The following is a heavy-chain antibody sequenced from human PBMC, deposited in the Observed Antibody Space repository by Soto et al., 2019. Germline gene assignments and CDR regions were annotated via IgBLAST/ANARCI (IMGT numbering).Heavy chain of an antibody. J-gene: IGHJ5*02. CDR3: ARRMIVAGTFDP. V-gene: IGHV4-39*01. CDR2: IYYSGST. CDR1: GGSISSSSYY. D-gene: IGHD3-22*01. Sequence: QLQLQESGPGLVKPSETLSLTCTVSGGSISSSSYYWGWIRQPPGKGLEWIGSIYYSGSTYYNPSLKSRVTISVDTSKNQFSLKLSSVTAADTAVYYCARRMIVAGTFDPWGQGTLVTVSS.